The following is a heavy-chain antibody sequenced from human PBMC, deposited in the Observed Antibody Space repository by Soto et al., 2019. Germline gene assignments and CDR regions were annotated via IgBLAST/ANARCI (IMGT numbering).Heavy chain of an antibody. D-gene: IGHD6-19*01. V-gene: IGHV3-30*04. CDR1: GFTFSNYA. J-gene: IGHJ4*02. Sequence: QVQLVESGGGVVQPGRSLRLSCAASGFTFSNYAIHWVRQAPGKGLEWVAVISYDRSNKKYTDSVKGRFTISRDNSSHTIYLQMTNLRPEDTAVYFCARDIASTGWYWGSFDYWVQGTLVTVSS. CDR3: ARDIASTGWYWGSFDY. CDR2: ISYDRSNK.